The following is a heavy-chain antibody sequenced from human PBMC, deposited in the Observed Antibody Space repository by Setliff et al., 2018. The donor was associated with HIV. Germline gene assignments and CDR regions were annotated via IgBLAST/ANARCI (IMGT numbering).Heavy chain of an antibody. CDR2: ITTSSDFT. J-gene: IGHJ4*02. CDR1: GFSFSDHV. CDR3: AKAGRPGIPFDY. Sequence: PGGSLRLSCAASGFSFSDHVMSWVRQAPAKELEWVAVITTSSDFTSYAASVKGRFTISRDNSKNTLYLQMNSLSAEDTAIYFCAKAGRPGIPFDYWGQGTLVTVSS. V-gene: IGHV3-23*01. D-gene: IGHD3-10*01.